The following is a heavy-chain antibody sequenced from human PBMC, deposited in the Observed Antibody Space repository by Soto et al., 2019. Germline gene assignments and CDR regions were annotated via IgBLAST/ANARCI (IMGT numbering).Heavy chain of an antibody. J-gene: IGHJ4*02. Sequence: SETLSLTCTVSGGSVSSGSCYWSWIRQPPGKGLEWIGYIYYSGSTNYNPSLKSRVTISVDTSKNQFSLKLSSVTAADTAVYYCARAPYYDFWSGYFDYWGQGTLVTVSS. CDR3: ARAPYYDFWSGYFDY. D-gene: IGHD3-3*01. CDR2: IYYSGST. V-gene: IGHV4-61*01. CDR1: GGSVSSGSCY.